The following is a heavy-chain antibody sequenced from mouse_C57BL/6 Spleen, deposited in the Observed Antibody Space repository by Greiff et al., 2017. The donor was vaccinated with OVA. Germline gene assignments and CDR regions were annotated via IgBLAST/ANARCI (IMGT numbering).Heavy chain of an antibody. CDR1: GYTFTSYD. Sequence: VQLQQSGPELVKPGASVKLSCKASGYTFTSYDINWVKQRPGQGLEWIGWIYPRDGSTKYNEKFKGKATLTVDTSSSTAYMELHSLTSVESAVYFCARGSSYFGTDYAMDYWGQGTSVTVSS. V-gene: IGHV1-85*01. J-gene: IGHJ4*01. CDR3: ARGSSYFGTDYAMDY. D-gene: IGHD1-1*01. CDR2: IYPRDGST.